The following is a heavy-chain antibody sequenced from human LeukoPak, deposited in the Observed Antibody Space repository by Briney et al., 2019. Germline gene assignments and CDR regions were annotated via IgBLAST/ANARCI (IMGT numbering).Heavy chain of an antibody. Sequence: PGASVTVSCKASGGTFSSYAISWVRQAPGQGLEWMGRIIPIFGIANYAQKFQGRVTITADKSTSTAYMELSSLRSEDTAVYYCARGTPKTLTAGVSRHYYYGMDVWGQGTTVTVSS. CDR2: IIPIFGIA. V-gene: IGHV1-69*04. CDR1: GGTFSSYA. D-gene: IGHD7-27*01. J-gene: IGHJ6*02. CDR3: ARGTPKTLTAGVSRHYYYGMDV.